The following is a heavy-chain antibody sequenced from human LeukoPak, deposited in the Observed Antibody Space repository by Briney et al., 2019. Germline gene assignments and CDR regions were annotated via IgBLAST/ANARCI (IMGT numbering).Heavy chain of an antibody. Sequence: GGSVRLFCAPSGFTLSNLWMSLVRQAPGKGVEGVSNIKEDGSAKYFVDSVTGRFTLSIANAKNSLYLQMNSLRAEDTAVYYCARDEATVVIPFDYWGQGPLVTVSS. CDR2: IKEDGSAK. CDR3: ARDEATVVIPFDY. D-gene: IGHD4-23*01. CDR1: GFTLSNLW. J-gene: IGHJ4*02. V-gene: IGHV3-7*01.